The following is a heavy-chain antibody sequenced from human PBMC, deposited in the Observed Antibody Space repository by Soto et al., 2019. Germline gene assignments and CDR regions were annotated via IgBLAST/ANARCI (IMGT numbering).Heavy chain of an antibody. CDR1: GFTFSSYG. J-gene: IGHJ4*02. Sequence: QVQLVESGGGVVQPGRSLRLSCAASGFTFSSYGMHWVRQAPGKGLEWVAVKWYDGRNTYYADSVKGRFTISRDDSKNTVYLQMNSLRVEDTAVYHCARDWLSRPVDYWGQGTLVTVSS. CDR2: KWYDGRNT. V-gene: IGHV3-33*01. D-gene: IGHD5-12*01. CDR3: ARDWLSRPVDY.